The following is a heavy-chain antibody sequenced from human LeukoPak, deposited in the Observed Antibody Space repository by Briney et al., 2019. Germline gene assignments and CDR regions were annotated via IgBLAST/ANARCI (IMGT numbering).Heavy chain of an antibody. V-gene: IGHV1-2*02. CDR3: ARDPAPPGVRGVITLFDY. CDR1: GYTFTGYY. CDR2: INPNSGGT. D-gene: IGHD3-10*01. J-gene: IGHJ4*02. Sequence: ASVKVSCKASGYTFTGYYMHWVRQAPGQGLEWMGWINPNSGGTNYAQKFQGRVTMTRDTSISTAYMELSRLRSDDTAVYYCARDPAPPGVRGVITLFDYWGQGTLVTVSS.